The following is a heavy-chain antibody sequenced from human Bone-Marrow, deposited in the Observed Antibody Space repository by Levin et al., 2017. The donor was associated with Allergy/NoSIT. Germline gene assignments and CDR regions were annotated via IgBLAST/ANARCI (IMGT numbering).Heavy chain of an antibody. CDR3: FPKGVRQ. J-gene: IGHJ4*02. V-gene: IGHV3-15*01. D-gene: IGHD2-21*01. CDR2: IKGKTDGWTT. Sequence: PGGSLRLSFTASGFTFSNAWMNWVRQAPGKGLEWVGHIKGKTDGWTTDYGAPVTGRFTISRDDSERMVYLQMSGLKTEDSGRYYCFPKGVRQWGQGTVVIVSS. CDR1: GFTFSNAW.